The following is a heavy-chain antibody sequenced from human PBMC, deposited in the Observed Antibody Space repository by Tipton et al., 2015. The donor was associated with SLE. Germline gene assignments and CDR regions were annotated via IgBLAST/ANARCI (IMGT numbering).Heavy chain of an antibody. CDR2: IYTSGST. CDR3: VRDNGGWVPFFDY. D-gene: IGHD2-8*01. J-gene: IGHJ4*02. V-gene: IGHV4-4*09. CDR1: GGSISSHY. Sequence: TLSLTCTVSGGSISSHYWSWIRQPPGKGLECIGYIYTSGSTNYNSSLKSRVTISVDTAKNQFSLKLSSVTAADTAVYYCVRDNGGWVPFFDYWGQGILVTVSS.